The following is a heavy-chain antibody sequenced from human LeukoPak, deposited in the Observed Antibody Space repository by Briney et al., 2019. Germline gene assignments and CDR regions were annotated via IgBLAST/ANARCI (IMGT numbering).Heavy chain of an antibody. CDR1: GDYITTTNYY. CDR2: VFYSGTT. D-gene: IGHD3-9*01. V-gene: IGHV4-39*01. J-gene: IGHJ4*02. Sequence: SETLSLTCNVSGDYITTTNYYWAWIRQPPGKGLEWTASVFYSGTTYYNPSLKSRVLISMDTSTKQISLRLTSVTATDTAIYYCARRSRLYKHETTGYHDSWGPGTLVSVSS. CDR3: ARRSRLYKHETTGYHDS.